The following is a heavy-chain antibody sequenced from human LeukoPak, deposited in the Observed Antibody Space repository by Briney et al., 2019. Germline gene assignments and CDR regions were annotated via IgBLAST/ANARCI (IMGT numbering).Heavy chain of an antibody. J-gene: IGHJ4*02. CDR2: ISSSGSTI. CDR1: GFTFSSYS. V-gene: IGHV3-48*04. D-gene: IGHD3-10*01. Sequence: GGSLRLSCAASGFTFSSYSMNWVRQAPGKGLEWVSYISSSGSTIYYADSVKGRFTISRDNAKNSLYLQMNSLRAEDTAVYYCARDRRYYGSGSHPYYFDYWGQGTLVTVSS. CDR3: ARDRRYYGSGSHPYYFDY.